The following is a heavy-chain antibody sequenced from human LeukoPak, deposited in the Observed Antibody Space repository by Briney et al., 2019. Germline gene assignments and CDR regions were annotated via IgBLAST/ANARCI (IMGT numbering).Heavy chain of an antibody. V-gene: IGHV3-21*01. Sequence: NPGGSLRLSCAASGFTFSSYSMNWVRQAPGKGLEWVSSISSSRSYIYYADSVKGRFTMARHNAKNSLYLQMNSLRAEDTAVYYCARLGVYFDFWFDPWGQGPLVTVSS. D-gene: IGHD3-9*01. J-gene: IGHJ5*02. CDR1: GFTFSSYS. CDR3: ARLGVYFDFWFDP. CDR2: ISSSRSYI.